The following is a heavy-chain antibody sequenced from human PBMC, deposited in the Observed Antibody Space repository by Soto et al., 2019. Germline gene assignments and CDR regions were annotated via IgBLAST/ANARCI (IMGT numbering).Heavy chain of an antibody. Sequence: PGGSLRLSCAASGFTFSSYAMHWVRQAPGKGLEWVAVISYDGSNKYYADSVKGRFTISRDNSKNTLYLQMNSLRAEDTAVYYCARDRGEDIVLVPAAPRIYYYGMDVWGQGTTVTVSS. CDR3: ARDRGEDIVLVPAAPRIYYYGMDV. CDR2: ISYDGSNK. D-gene: IGHD2-2*01. CDR1: GFTFSSYA. V-gene: IGHV3-30-3*01. J-gene: IGHJ6*02.